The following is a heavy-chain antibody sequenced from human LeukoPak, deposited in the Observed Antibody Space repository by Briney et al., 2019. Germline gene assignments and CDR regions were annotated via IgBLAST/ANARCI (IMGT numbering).Heavy chain of an antibody. V-gene: IGHV4-30-4*01. CDR1: GGSISSGDYY. Sequence: SETLSLTCTVSGGSISSGDYYWSWIRQPPGKGLEWIGYIYYSGSTYYNPSLKSRVTISVDTFKNQFSLKLSSVTAADTAVYYCAGTPIVVVPAAIPGWFDPWGQGTLVTVSS. CDR2: IYYSGST. CDR3: AGTPIVVVPAAIPGWFDP. D-gene: IGHD2-2*01. J-gene: IGHJ5*02.